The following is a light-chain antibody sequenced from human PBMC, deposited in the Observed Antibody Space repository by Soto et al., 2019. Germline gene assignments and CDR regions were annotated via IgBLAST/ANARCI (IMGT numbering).Light chain of an antibody. CDR2: GNN. CDR1: SSNIGAGYH. CDR3: QSYDNSLSGSYV. V-gene: IGLV1-40*01. J-gene: IGLJ1*01. Sequence: QSVLTQPPSVSGAPGQRVTISCTGSSSNIGAGYHVHWYQQLPGTAPKVLIYGNNNRPSGVPDRFSGSKSGTSASLAITGLQAEDEADYYCQSYDNSLSGSYVFGTGTKVTVL.